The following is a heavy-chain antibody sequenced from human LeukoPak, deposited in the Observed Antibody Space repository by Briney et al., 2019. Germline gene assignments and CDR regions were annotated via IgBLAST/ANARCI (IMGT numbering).Heavy chain of an antibody. CDR2: ISYDGSNK. CDR3: ARDVGAFDI. Sequence: GGSLRLSCAASGFTFSSYAMHWVRQAPGRGLEWVAVISYDGSNKYYADSVKGRFTISRDNSKNTLYLQMNSLRAEDTAVYYCARDVGAFDIWGQGTMVTVSS. CDR1: GFTFSSYA. J-gene: IGHJ3*02. V-gene: IGHV3-30-3*01.